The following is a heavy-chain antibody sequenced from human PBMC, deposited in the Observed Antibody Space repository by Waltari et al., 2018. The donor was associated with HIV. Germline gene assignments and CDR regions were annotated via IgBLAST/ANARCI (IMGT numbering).Heavy chain of an antibody. D-gene: IGHD3-16*01. V-gene: IGHV1-69*06. CDR1: GGNINDYA. CDR3: ARDHGGGAAAGGPPYQYYLDV. J-gene: IGHJ6*02. CDR2: IIPVLVGST. Sequence: QVRLVQSAAEVKESGSSVKVSCKASGGNINDYAFSWVPPAPGQGLEWRGGIIPVLVGSTNYAQKFQDTVTITADTSTNTVYMALSSLRSDDTALYYCARDHGGGAAAGGPPYQYYLDVWGQGTSVTVSS.